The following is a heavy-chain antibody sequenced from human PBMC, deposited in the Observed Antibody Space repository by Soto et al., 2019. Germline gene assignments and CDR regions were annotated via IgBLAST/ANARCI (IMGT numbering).Heavy chain of an antibody. CDR3: ARGVVPDV. D-gene: IGHD6-6*01. V-gene: IGHV4-39*01. CDR1: GGSISMSSYY. CDR2: IYYSGRT. J-gene: IGHJ6*02. Sequence: QVQLQESGPGLVKPSETLSLTCTVSGGSISMSSYYLGWILQPPGKGLEWIGNIYYSGRTYYNSSLKSRVTISVDTSKNQFSLKLSPVTAADTAVYFCARGVVPDVWGQGTAVTVSS.